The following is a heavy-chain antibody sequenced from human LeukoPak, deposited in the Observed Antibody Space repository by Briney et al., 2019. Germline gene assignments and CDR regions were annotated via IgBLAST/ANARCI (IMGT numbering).Heavy chain of an antibody. CDR3: ATDKKWGRFLTVGSNY. V-gene: IGHV1-24*01. D-gene: IGHD3-3*01. CDR2: FDPEDGET. Sequence: ASVKVSCKVSGYTLTELSMHWVRQAPGKGLEWMGGFDPEDGETIYAQKFQGRVTMTEDTSTDTAYMELSSLRSEDTAVYYCATDKKWGRFLTVGSNYWGQGTLVTVSS. J-gene: IGHJ4*02. CDR1: GYTLTELS.